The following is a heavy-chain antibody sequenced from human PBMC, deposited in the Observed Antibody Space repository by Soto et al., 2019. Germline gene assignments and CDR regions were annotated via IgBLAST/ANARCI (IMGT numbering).Heavy chain of an antibody. J-gene: IGHJ6*02. CDR1: GYTFTNYD. Sequence: ASVKVSCKASGYTFTNYDINWVRQAPGKGLEWMGWISTYTGNTNYAQKLQGRVTMTTDTSTSTAYMELRSLRSDDTAVYYCARGYYYGSGRPTPGGLDVWGQGTTVTVSS. CDR2: ISTYTGNT. V-gene: IGHV1-18*01. CDR3: ARGYYYGSGRPTPGGLDV. D-gene: IGHD3-10*01.